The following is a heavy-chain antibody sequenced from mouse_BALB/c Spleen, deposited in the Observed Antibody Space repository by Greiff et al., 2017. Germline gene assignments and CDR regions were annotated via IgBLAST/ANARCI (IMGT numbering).Heavy chain of an antibody. D-gene: IGHD3-2*02. Sequence: EVMLVESGGGLVQPGGSRKLSCAASGFTFSSFGMHWVRQAPEKGLEWVAYISSGSSTIYYADTVKGRFTISRDNPKNTLFLQMTSLRSEDTAMYYCARSSYDWYFDVWGAGTTVTVSS. V-gene: IGHV5-17*02. CDR1: GFTFSSFG. CDR3: ARSSYDWYFDV. J-gene: IGHJ1*01. CDR2: ISSGSSTI.